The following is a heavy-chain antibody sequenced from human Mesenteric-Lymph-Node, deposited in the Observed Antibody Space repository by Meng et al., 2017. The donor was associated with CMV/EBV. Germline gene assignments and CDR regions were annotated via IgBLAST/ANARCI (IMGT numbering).Heavy chain of an antibody. D-gene: IGHD5-18*01. CDR2: INPNSGGT. CDR1: GGTFSSYA. V-gene: IGHV1-2*02. J-gene: IGHJ4*02. CDR3: ARDGLGGYSYGFDY. Sequence: ASVKVSCKASGGTFSSYAISWVRQAPGQGLEWMGWINPNSGGTNYAQKFQGRVTMTRDTSISTAYMELSRLRSDDTAVYYCARDGLGGYSYGFDYWGQGTLVTVSS.